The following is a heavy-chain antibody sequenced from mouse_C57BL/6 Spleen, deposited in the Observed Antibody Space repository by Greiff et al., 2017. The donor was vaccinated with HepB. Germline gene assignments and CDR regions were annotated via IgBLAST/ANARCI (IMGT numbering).Heavy chain of an antibody. J-gene: IGHJ1*03. CDR3: ARGQFITTVRGYFDV. D-gene: IGHD1-1*01. CDR1: GYTFTDYY. Sequence: QVQLQQSGAELVRPGASVKLSCKASGYTFTDYYINWVKKRPGQGLEWIARIYPGSGNTYYNEKFKGKATLTAEKSSSTAYMQLSSLTSEDSAVYFCARGQFITTVRGYFDVWGTGTTVTVSS. V-gene: IGHV1-76*01. CDR2: IYPGSGNT.